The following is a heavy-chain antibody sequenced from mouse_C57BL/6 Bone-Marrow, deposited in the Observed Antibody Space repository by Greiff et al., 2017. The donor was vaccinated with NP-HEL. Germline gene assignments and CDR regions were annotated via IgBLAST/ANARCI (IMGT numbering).Heavy chain of an antibody. CDR2: IDPENGDT. D-gene: IGHD1-1*01. V-gene: IGHV14-4*01. CDR3: TTWGYYYGSSIAY. CDR1: GFKFKDDY. Sequence: EVQLQQSGAELVRPGASVKLSCTASGFKFKDDYMNWVKQRPDQGLEWIGWIDPENGDTEYASKFKGKATITADTSSNTAYLQLSSLTSEDTAVYYCTTWGYYYGSSIAYWGQGTLVTVSA. J-gene: IGHJ3*01.